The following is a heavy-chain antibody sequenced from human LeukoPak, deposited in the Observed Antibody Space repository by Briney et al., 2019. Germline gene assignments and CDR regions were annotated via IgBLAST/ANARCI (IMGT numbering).Heavy chain of an antibody. CDR1: GYTFTSYG. V-gene: IGHV1-18*01. CDR2: ISAYNGNT. D-gene: IGHD3-10*01. J-gene: IGHJ6*02. Sequence: GASLKVSCKASGYTFTSYGISWVGQAPGQGLEWMGWISAYNGNTNYAQKHQGRVTMTTDTSTSTAYMELRSLRSDDTAVYYCAVDYYGSGSTPDYYYYYGMDVWGQGTTVTVSS. CDR3: AVDYYGSGSTPDYYYYYGMDV.